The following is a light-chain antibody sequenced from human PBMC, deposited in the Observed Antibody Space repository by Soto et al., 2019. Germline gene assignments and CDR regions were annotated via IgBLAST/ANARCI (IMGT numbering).Light chain of an antibody. J-gene: IGKJ2*01. CDR2: GAS. CDR3: QQYGSSPRT. CDR1: QSVSSNY. V-gene: IGKV3-20*01. Sequence: EIVLTQSPGTLSLSPGDRATLSCRTSQSVSSNYLAWYQQNPGQAPRLLIYGASSRAGGIPDRFSGSGSGTDFTLTISRLESEDFAVYYCQQYGSSPRTFGQGTKVEIK.